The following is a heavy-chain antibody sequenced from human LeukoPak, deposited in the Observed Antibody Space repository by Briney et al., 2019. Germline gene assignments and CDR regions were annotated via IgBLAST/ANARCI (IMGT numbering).Heavy chain of an antibody. D-gene: IGHD4-17*01. CDR2: ISYDGSNK. CDR3: ARDPGDYGDYDVYYYYGMDV. Sequence: GGSLRLSCAASGFTFSSYAMHWVRQAPGKGLEWVAVISYDGSNKYYADSVKDRFTISRDNSKNTLYLQMNSLRAEDTAVYYCARDPGDYGDYDVYYYYGMDVWGQGTTVTVSS. J-gene: IGHJ6*02. V-gene: IGHV3-30-3*01. CDR1: GFTFSSYA.